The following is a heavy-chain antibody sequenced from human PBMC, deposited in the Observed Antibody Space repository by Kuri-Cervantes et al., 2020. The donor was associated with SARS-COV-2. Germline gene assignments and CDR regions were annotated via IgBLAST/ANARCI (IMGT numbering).Heavy chain of an antibody. CDR2: ISSSSSYI. CDR1: GFSFSSYS. V-gene: IGHV3-21*01. CDR3: ARAGRSGSYPDY. J-gene: IGHJ4*02. Sequence: GESLKISCAASGFSFSSYSMNWVRQAPGKGLEWVSSISSSSSYIYYADSVKGRFTISRGNAKNSLYLQMNSLRAEDTAVYYCARAGRSGSYPDYWGQGTLVTVSS. D-gene: IGHD1-26*01.